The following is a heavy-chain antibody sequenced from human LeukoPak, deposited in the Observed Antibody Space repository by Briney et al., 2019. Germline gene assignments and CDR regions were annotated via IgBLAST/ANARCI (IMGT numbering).Heavy chain of an antibody. CDR1: GFTFSTYT. CDR2: ISGNGGST. D-gene: IGHD1-14*01. J-gene: IGHJ4*02. Sequence: GGSLRLSCAASGFTFSTYTMAWVRQAPGGGLEWVSGISGNGGSTYYADSVKGRFAISRDDSKSTLYLQMNSLRGEDTAVYYCAKDFGRNLGGPGYWGRGTLVIVSS. CDR3: AKDFGRNLGGPGY. V-gene: IGHV3-23*01.